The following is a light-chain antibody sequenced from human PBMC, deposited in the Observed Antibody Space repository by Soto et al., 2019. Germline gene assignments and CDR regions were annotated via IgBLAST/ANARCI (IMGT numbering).Light chain of an antibody. V-gene: IGKV1-39*01. CDR3: QQSYSAPLT. CDR2: AAT. J-gene: IGKJ2*01. CDR1: QNILTY. Sequence: DIQMTQSPSALSASVGDRVAITCRASQNILTYLNWYQQRPGKAPKFLIYAATSVQDGVPSRFSGSESGTEFTLTISSLQPEDSATYYCQQSYSAPLTFVQGTNLEIK.